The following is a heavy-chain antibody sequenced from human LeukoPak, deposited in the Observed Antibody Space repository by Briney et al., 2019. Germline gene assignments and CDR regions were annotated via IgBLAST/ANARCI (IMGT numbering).Heavy chain of an antibody. CDR2: ISGSGGST. Sequence: PGGSLRLSCAASGFTFSSYAMSWVRQAPGKGMEWVSAISGSGGSTYYADSVKGRFTISRDNSKNTLYLQMNTLRAEDTAVYYCAKSPRGYSSSTGIFDYWGQGTLVTVSS. J-gene: IGHJ4*02. CDR1: GFTFSSYA. CDR3: AKSPRGYSSSTGIFDY. D-gene: IGHD6-6*01. V-gene: IGHV3-23*01.